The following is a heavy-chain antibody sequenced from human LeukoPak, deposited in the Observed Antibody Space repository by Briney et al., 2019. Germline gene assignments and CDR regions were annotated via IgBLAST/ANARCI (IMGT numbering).Heavy chain of an antibody. Sequence: ASVKVSCKASGYSFTYHYMHWLRQAPGQGLEWIGIINPSDGSTTYAQKFQGRVTMTRDTSTSTVYMELSSLRSEDTAVYYCASEGASTTSDGYWGQGTLVTVSS. V-gene: IGHV1-46*01. CDR1: GYSFTYHY. CDR3: ASEGASTTSDGY. CDR2: INPSDGST. J-gene: IGHJ4*02. D-gene: IGHD1-14*01.